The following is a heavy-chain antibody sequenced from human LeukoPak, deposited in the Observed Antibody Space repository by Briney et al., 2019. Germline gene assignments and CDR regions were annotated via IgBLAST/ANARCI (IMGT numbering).Heavy chain of an antibody. J-gene: IGHJ2*01. Sequence: SQTLSLTCTVSGSSISTGGYYWSWIRQPPGKGLEWIGYIYYSGSTYYNPSLKSRVTISVDTSKNQFSLKLSSVTAADTAVYYCASYGDYRDWYFDLWGRGTLVTVSS. CDR2: IYYSGST. CDR1: GSSISTGGYY. D-gene: IGHD4-17*01. CDR3: ASYGDYRDWYFDL. V-gene: IGHV4-30-4*01.